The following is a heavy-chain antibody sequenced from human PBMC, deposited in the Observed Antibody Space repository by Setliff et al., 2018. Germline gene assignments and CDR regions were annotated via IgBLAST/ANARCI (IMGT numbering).Heavy chain of an antibody. J-gene: IGHJ5*02. CDR1: GGTFSSHA. CDR2: IIPIFGTA. CDR3: ARGYRGYYNFWSGSQGANWFDP. Sequence: SVKVSCKASGGTFSSHAISWVRQAPGQGLEWMGGIIPIFGTANYAQKFQGRVTITADESTSTAYMELSSLRSEDTAVYYCARGYRGYYNFWSGSQGANWFDPWGQGTLVTVSS. V-gene: IGHV1-69*13. D-gene: IGHD3-3*01.